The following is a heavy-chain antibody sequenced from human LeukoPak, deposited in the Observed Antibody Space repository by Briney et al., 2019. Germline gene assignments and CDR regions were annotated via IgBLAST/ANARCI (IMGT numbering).Heavy chain of an antibody. Sequence: PGGSLRLSCAASGFTFSSYAMTWVRQAPGKGLEWVSVISSSGGKTYYADSVKGRFTISRDNSKNTLYLKMNSVRAGDTAVYYCANMDHDFWNGVFDYWGQGTPVTVSS. CDR3: ANMDHDFWNGVFDY. CDR2: ISSSGGKT. D-gene: IGHD3-3*01. J-gene: IGHJ4*02. V-gene: IGHV3-23*01. CDR1: GFTFSSYA.